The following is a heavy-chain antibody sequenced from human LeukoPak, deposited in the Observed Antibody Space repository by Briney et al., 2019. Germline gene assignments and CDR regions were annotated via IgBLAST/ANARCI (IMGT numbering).Heavy chain of an antibody. CDR2: INPNSGGT. Sequence: ASVKVSCKASGYTFTGNYIHWVRQAPGQGLEWMGWINPNSGGTKYGQKFQGRIIMTSDTSTSTAYMELSSLRSDDTAVFYCATVSVSSSSGFDYWGQGTLVTVSS. J-gene: IGHJ4*02. CDR1: GYTFTGNY. D-gene: IGHD6-6*01. CDR3: ATVSVSSSSGFDY. V-gene: IGHV1-2*02.